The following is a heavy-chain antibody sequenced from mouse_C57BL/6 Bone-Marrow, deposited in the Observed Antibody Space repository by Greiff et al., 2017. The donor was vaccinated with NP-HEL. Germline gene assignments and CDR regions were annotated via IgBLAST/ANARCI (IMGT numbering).Heavy chain of an antibody. D-gene: IGHD1-1*01. CDR3: ARDARLLRYFDV. Sequence: DVMLVESGGGLVQSGRSLRLSCATSGFTFSDFYMEWVRQAPGKGLEWIAASRNKANDYTTEYSASVKGRFIVSRDTSQSILYLQMNALRAEDTAIYYCARDARLLRYFDVWGTGTTVTVSS. J-gene: IGHJ1*03. V-gene: IGHV7-1*01. CDR1: GFTFSDFY. CDR2: SRNKANDYTT.